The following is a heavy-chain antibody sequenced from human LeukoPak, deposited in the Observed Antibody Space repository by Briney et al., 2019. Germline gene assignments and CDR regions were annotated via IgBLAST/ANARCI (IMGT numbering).Heavy chain of an antibody. CDR1: GFTFSSYS. D-gene: IGHD1-26*01. J-gene: IGHJ4*02. V-gene: IGHV3-48*02. CDR3: ARDSGTYSTQY. Sequence: GGSLRLSCAASGFTFSSYSMNWVRQAPGKGLEWVSYISRSSSAIYYADSVRGRFTISRDDGKNSLYLQMNSLRDGDTAVYFCARDSGTYSTQYWGQGTLVTVSS. CDR2: ISRSSSAI.